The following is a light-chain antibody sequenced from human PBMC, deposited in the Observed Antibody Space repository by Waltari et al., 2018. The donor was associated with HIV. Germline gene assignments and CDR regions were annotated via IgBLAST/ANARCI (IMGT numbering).Light chain of an antibody. J-gene: IGLJ3*02. CDR2: GVR. Sequence: QSALTQPASVSGSPVQSITISCTGSSSDVGHYNYVSWYQQHPGKSPQLRTYGVRTRASGVSNLFPGSTSGNTASLTISGLQAEDEADYYCCSYAGNNTWVFGGGTKLTVL. V-gene: IGLV2-23*02. CDR3: CSYAGNNTWV. CDR1: SSDVGHYNY.